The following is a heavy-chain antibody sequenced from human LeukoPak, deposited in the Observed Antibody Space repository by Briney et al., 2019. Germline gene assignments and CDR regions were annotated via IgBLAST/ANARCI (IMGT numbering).Heavy chain of an antibody. Sequence: SETLSLTCTVSGGSISSGGYYWSWIRQHPGKGLEWIGYIYYSGSTYYNPSLKSRVTMSVDTSKNQFSLKLSSVTAADTAVYYCARDEGYGDYPLGYYGMDVWGQGTTVTVSS. CDR2: IYYSGST. J-gene: IGHJ6*02. D-gene: IGHD4-17*01. CDR1: GGSISSGGYY. V-gene: IGHV4-31*03. CDR3: ARDEGYGDYPLGYYGMDV.